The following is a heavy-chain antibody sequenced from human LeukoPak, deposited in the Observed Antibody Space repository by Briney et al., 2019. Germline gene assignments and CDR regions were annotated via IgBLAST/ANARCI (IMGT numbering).Heavy chain of an antibody. V-gene: IGHV4-30-2*01. CDR3: ARDGWGSSSSNYFDY. CDR1: GGSISSGGYY. CDR2: IYHSGST. D-gene: IGHD6-6*01. J-gene: IGHJ4*02. Sequence: SETLSLTCTVSGGSISSGGYYWSWIRQPPGKGLEWIGYIYHSGSTYYNPSLKSRVTISVDRSKNQFSLKLSSVTAADTAVYYCARDGWGSSSSNYFDYWGQGTLVTVSS.